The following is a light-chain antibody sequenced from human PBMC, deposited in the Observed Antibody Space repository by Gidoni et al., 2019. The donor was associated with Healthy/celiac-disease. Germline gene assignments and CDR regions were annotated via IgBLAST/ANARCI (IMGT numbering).Light chain of an antibody. CDR3: QQYYSYPPT. Sequence: AIRMTQSPSSLSASTGDRVTIPCRASQGISSYLAWYQPKPVKAPKLLIYAASTLQSGVPSRFSGSGSGTDFTLTISCLQSEDFATYYCQQYYSYPPTFGQXTKVEIK. CDR1: QGISSY. V-gene: IGKV1-8*01. J-gene: IGKJ1*01. CDR2: AAS.